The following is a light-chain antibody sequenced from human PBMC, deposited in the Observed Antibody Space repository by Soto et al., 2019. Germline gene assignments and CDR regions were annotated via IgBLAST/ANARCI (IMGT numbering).Light chain of an antibody. J-gene: IGKJ4*01. V-gene: IGKV3-11*01. CDR2: DAS. CDR1: QSVRRY. Sequence: EIVLTQSPATLSLSPGERATLSCRASQSVRRYLAWYQQKPGQAPRLLIYDASNRATGIPARFSGSGSGTDFTLTISSLEPEDFAVYYCQQRSNWLSLTFGGGTKVEIK. CDR3: QQRSNWLSLT.